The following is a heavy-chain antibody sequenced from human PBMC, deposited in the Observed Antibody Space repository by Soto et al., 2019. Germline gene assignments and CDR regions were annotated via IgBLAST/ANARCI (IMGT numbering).Heavy chain of an antibody. CDR2: IYYSGST. CDR3: AGSGSSPYYYYYGMDV. V-gene: IGHV4-59*01. Sequence: QVQLQESGPGLVKPSETLSLTCTVSGGSISSYCWSWIRQPPGKGLEWIGYIYYSGSTNYNPSPKIRVTLPVDPSTHPFSLKLGSVTAADTAVYYCAGSGSSPYYYYYGMDVWGQGTTVTVSS. D-gene: IGHD3-10*01. J-gene: IGHJ6*02. CDR1: GGSISSYC.